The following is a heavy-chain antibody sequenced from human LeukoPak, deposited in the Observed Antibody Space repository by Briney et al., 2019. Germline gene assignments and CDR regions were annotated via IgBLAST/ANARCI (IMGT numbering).Heavy chain of an antibody. Sequence: SVKVSCKASGGTFSFYSLNWVRQAPGQGLEWMGGIIPKFGSTNYAQKFHDRLSITTGESTTTAYMEPSSLRSEDTALYFCARDNLAPSGVKYFHLWGPGTLVTVSS. CDR2: IIPKFGST. D-gene: IGHD3-16*02. CDR1: GGTFSFYS. CDR3: ARDNLAPSGVKYFHL. V-gene: IGHV1-69*05. J-gene: IGHJ1*01.